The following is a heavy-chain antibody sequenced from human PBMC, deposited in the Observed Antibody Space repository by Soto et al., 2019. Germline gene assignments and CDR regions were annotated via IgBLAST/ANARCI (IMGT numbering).Heavy chain of an antibody. V-gene: IGHV1-69*06. D-gene: IGHD3-10*01. CDR3: ARIETLTYHNTMGTDLDF. J-gene: IGHJ4*02. CDR2: IIPVFNAA. Sequence: QVQLVQSGAEVKKPGSSVRVSCKVSGGTFGSHTFTWVRQAPGQGLEWMGEIIPVFNAANYAQRFQDRVTITEDSSATTVYLELSRLTSADTAKYYGARIETLTYHNTMGTDLDFWGQGTLVIVSS. CDR1: GGTFGSHT.